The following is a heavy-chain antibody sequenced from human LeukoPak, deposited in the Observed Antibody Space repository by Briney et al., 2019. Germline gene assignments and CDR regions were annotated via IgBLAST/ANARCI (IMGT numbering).Heavy chain of an antibody. CDR3: ASTIGSAGTQY. CDR1: AFSFSNYN. CDR2: ISGSGGST. V-gene: IGHV3-23*01. Sequence: GGSLRLSCAASAFSFSNYNMNWVRQAPGKGLEWVSAISGSGGSTYYADSVKGRFTISRDNAKNRLYLQMNSLGAEDTAVYYCASTIGSAGTQYWGQGTLVTVSS. D-gene: IGHD6-13*01. J-gene: IGHJ4*02.